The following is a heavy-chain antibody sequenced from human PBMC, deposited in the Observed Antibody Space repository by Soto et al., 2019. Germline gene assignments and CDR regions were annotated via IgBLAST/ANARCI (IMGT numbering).Heavy chain of an antibody. CDR1: GFTFSSYA. CDR3: ARTPGAVASFDY. Sequence: GGSLRLSCAASGFTFSSYAMHWVRQAPGKGLEWVAVISYDGSNKYYADSVKGRFTISRDNSKNTLYLQMNSLRAEDTAVYYCARTPGAVASFDYWGQGTLVTVSS. CDR2: ISYDGSNK. J-gene: IGHJ4*02. D-gene: IGHD6-19*01. V-gene: IGHV3-30-3*01.